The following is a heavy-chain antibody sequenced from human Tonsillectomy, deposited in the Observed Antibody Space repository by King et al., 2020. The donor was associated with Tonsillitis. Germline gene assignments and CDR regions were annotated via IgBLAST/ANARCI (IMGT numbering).Heavy chain of an antibody. D-gene: IGHD2-2*01. V-gene: IGHV3-15*01. J-gene: IGHJ4*02. CDR2: IKSKTDGGTT. CDR1: GFTFSNVW. Sequence: VQLVESGGGLVNPGGSLRLSCAASGFTFSNVWMSWVRQAPGKGLEWVGRIKSKTDGGTTDYAAPVKGRFTISRDDSKNTLYLQMNSLRTEDTAVYYCTTEVRECQLLSVVYFDCWGQGSLVTVSS. CDR3: TTEVRECQLLSVVYFDC.